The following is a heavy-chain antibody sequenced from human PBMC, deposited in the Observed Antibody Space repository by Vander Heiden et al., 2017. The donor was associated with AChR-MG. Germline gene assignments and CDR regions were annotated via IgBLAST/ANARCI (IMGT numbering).Heavy chain of an antibody. CDR2: INPNSGGT. CDR1: GSTFTGYY. CDR3: ARMSYYDILTGYYRY. V-gene: IGHV1-2*02. Sequence: QVPLVLSAAAVKKPGASVKVPCKASGSTFTGYYMHWVRQAPGQGREWMGWINPNSGGTNYAQKFQGRVTMTRDTSISTAYMELSRLRSDDTAVYYCARMSYYDILTGYYRYWGQGTLVTVSS. J-gene: IGHJ4*02. D-gene: IGHD3-9*01.